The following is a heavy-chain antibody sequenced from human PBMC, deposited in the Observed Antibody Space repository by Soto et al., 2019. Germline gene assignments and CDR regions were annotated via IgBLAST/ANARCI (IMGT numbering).Heavy chain of an antibody. CDR1: SVSNAW. D-gene: IGHD2-15*01. V-gene: IGHV3-15*07. J-gene: IGHJ3*02. CDR3: TTDVVVDAFDI. Sequence: SVSNAWMNWVRPAPGKGLEWVGRIKSKTDGGTTDYAAPVKGRFTISRDDSKNTLYLQMNSLKTEDTAVYYCTTDVVVDAFDIWGQGTMVTVSS. CDR2: IKSKTDGGTT.